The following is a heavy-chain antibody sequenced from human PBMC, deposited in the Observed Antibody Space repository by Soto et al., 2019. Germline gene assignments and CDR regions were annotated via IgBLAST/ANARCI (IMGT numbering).Heavy chain of an antibody. V-gene: IGHV1-69*06. CDR1: GGTFSSYV. J-gene: IGHJ5*02. Sequence: QVQLVQSGAEVKKPGSSVKISCKASGGTFSSYVISWVRQAPGQGPEWMGGIIPMYGTVNYAQKFQDRVTIIADTSTSTAYMEMSRLRSEDTAVYYCARDLGVCSGGSCRYNWFDPWGQGTLVTVYS. CDR3: ARDLGVCSGGSCRYNWFDP. D-gene: IGHD2-15*01. CDR2: IIPMYGTV.